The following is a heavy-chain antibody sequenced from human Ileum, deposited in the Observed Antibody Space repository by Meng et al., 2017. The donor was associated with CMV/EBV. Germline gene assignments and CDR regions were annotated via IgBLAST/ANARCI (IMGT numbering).Heavy chain of an antibody. CDR2: INPRSGGT. CDR1: GYTFTDYY. J-gene: IGHJ4*02. CDR3: VRSYYDFWSGYDY. V-gene: IGHV1-2*02. D-gene: IGHD3-3*01. Sequence: KASGYTFTDYYMHWVLQAPGQGLEWMGWINPRSGGTNFAQKFQGRVTMTRDTSISTASMELTRLTSDDTAVYYCVRSYYDFWSGYDYWGQGSLVTVSS.